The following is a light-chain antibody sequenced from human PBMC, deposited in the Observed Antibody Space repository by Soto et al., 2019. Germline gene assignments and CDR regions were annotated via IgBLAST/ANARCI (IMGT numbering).Light chain of an antibody. Sequence: DVVMTQSPLSLSVTLGQPASISCRSSQSLVYSDGKTYMNWFQQRSGQSPRRLIYNVSNRDSGVPDRFSGSGSGTDFTLKISRVEAEDVGIYYCMQGTHWITFGQGTRLEIK. CDR2: NVS. V-gene: IGKV2-30*01. CDR3: MQGTHWIT. CDR1: QSLVYSDGKTY. J-gene: IGKJ5*01.